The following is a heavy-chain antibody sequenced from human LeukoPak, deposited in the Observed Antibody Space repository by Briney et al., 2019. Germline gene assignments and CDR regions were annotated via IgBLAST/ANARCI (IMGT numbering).Heavy chain of an antibody. D-gene: IGHD3-22*01. CDR3: ARGYYYDSSGPNWFDP. CDR1: GFTFSSYE. V-gene: IGHV3-48*03. J-gene: IGHJ5*02. Sequence: PGGSLRLSCAASGFTFSSYEMNWVRPAPGKGLEWVSYISSSGSTIHYADSVKGRFTISRDNAKNSLYLQMNSLRAEGTAVYYCARGYYYDSSGPNWFDPWGQGTLVTVSS. CDR2: ISSSGSTI.